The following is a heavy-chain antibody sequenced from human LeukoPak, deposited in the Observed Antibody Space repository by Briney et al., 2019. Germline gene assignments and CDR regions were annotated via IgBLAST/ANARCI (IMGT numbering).Heavy chain of an antibody. CDR2: IYPGDSDT. D-gene: IGHD3-3*01. CDR1: GYSFTSYW. Sequence: GESLKISCKGSGYSFTSYWIGWVRQMPGKGLEWMGIIYPGDSDTRYSPSFQGQVTISADKSISTAYLQWSSLKASDTAMYYCARHKNPSQSFWSGYYPDYWGQGTLVTVSS. CDR3: ARHKNPSQSFWSGYYPDY. V-gene: IGHV5-51*01. J-gene: IGHJ4*02.